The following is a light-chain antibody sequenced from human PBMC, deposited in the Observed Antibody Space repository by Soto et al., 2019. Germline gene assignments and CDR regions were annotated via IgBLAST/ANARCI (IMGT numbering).Light chain of an antibody. J-gene: IGLJ3*02. CDR1: SSDVGGDNY. V-gene: IGLV2-8*01. Sequence: QSALTQPPSASGSPGQSVTISCTGTSSDVGGDNYVSWYQQHPGKAPKLMIYEVSERPSGVPDRFSGSKSGNTASLTVSGLQADDEADYYCSSYAGSNNFVVFGGGTKLTVL. CDR3: SSYAGSNNFVV. CDR2: EVS.